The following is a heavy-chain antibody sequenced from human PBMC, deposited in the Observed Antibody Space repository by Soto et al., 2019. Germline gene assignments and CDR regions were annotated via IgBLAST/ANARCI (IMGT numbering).Heavy chain of an antibody. CDR1: VFTFSSYA. D-gene: IGHD3-22*01. J-gene: IGHJ4*02. CDR2: ISGSGGST. CDR3: AKGDPHYYDSSGYYSYFDY. V-gene: IGHV3-23*01. Sequence: GWSLRLSCAASVFTFSSYAMSWFRQAPGKGLEWVSAISGSGGSTYYADSVKGRFTISRDNSKNTLYLQMNSLRAEDTAVYYCAKGDPHYYDSSGYYSYFDYWGQGTLVTAPQ.